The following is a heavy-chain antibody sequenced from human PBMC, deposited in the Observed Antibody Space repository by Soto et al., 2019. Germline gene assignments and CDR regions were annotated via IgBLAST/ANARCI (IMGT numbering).Heavy chain of an antibody. V-gene: IGHV1-2*04. Sequence: ASVKVSCKASGYTFTGYYMHWVRQAPGQGLEWMGWINPSSGGTNYAQKFQGWVTMTRDTSISTAYMELSRLRSDDTAVYYCARGGSGNIYYYYGMDVWGQGTKVTVSS. CDR2: INPSSGGT. D-gene: IGHD3-10*01. J-gene: IGHJ6*02. CDR1: GYTFTGYY. CDR3: ARGGSGNIYYYYGMDV.